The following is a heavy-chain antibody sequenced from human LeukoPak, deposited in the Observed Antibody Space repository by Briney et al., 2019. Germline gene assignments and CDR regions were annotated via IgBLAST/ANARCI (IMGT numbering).Heavy chain of an antibody. V-gene: IGHV3-23*01. CDR3: AKDYCSSTSCYTNIWGGLGFDY. CDR2: ISGSGGST. Sequence: GGSLRLSCAASGFTFSDYAMNWVRQAPGKGLEWVSTISGSGGSTYYAGFVKGRFTISRDNAKNSLYLQMNSLRAEDTALYYCAKDYCSSTSCYTNIWGGLGFDYWGQGTLVTVSS. J-gene: IGHJ4*02. CDR1: GFTFSDYA. D-gene: IGHD2-2*02.